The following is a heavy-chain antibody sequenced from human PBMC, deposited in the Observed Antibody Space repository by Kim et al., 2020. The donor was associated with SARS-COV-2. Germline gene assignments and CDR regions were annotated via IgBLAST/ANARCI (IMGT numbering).Heavy chain of an antibody. Sequence: ASVKVSCKASGYTFTSYGISWVRQAPGQGLEWMGWISAYNGNTNYAQKLQGRVTMTTDTSTSTAYMELRSLRSDDTAVYYCARDTRADSGYDFNWFDPWGQGTLVTVSS. J-gene: IGHJ5*02. V-gene: IGHV1-18*01. CDR1: GYTFTSYG. CDR2: ISAYNGNT. D-gene: IGHD5-12*01. CDR3: ARDTRADSGYDFNWFDP.